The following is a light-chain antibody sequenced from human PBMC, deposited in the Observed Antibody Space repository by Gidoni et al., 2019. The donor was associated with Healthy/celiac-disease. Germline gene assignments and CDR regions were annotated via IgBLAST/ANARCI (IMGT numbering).Light chain of an antibody. CDR1: SSNIGAGYD. J-gene: IGLJ2*01. CDR3: QSYDSSLSGVV. CDR2: GNS. Sequence: QSVLTQPPSVSVAPRQWVTISFTGSSSNIGAGYDVHWYQQLPGTAPKLLIYGNSNRPSGVPDRFSGAKSGTSASLAITGLQAEDEADYYCQSYDSSLSGVVFGGGTKLXV. V-gene: IGLV1-40*01.